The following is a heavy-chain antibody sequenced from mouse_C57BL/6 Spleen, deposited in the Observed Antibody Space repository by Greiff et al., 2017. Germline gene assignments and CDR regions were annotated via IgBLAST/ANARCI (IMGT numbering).Heavy chain of an antibody. Sequence: QVQLQQPGAELVKPGASVKMSCKASGYTFTSYWITWVKQRPGQGLEWIGDIYPGSGSTNYNEKFKSKATLTVDTSSSTAYMQLSSLTSEDSAVYYCARSITTVVASEAMDYWGQGTSVTVSS. CDR1: GYTFTSYW. V-gene: IGHV1-55*01. CDR2: IYPGSGST. CDR3: ARSITTVVASEAMDY. D-gene: IGHD1-1*01. J-gene: IGHJ4*01.